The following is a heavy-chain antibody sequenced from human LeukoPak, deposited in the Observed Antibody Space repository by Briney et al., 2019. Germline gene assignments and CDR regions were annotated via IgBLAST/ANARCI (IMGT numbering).Heavy chain of an antibody. CDR1: GFTFSSYC. D-gene: IGHD2-21*02. Sequence: PGRSLRLSCAASGFTFSSYCMNWVRQAPGKGLEWVSYIISSSSNIYYADSVKGRFNIYRDNDKNSLYLQMNSLRAEGTAVYYCARLITAIDYWGQGTLVTVSS. CDR2: IISSSSNI. CDR3: ARLITAIDY. J-gene: IGHJ4*02. V-gene: IGHV3-48*04.